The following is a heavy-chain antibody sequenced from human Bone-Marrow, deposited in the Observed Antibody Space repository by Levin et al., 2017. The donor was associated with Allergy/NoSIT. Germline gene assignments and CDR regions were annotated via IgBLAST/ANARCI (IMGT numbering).Heavy chain of an antibody. D-gene: IGHD7-27*01. J-gene: IGHJ3*02. V-gene: IGHV1-69*06. CDR1: GGTFGFYG. CDR3: AREGFKLGTAFDI. Sequence: ASVKVSCKASGGTFGFYGIDWVRQAPGQGLEWMGGIIPLFGTANYAQKFQGRVTITADKSTSTAYMELSSLRFEDMAIYYCAREGFKLGTAFDIWGQGTVVTVSS. CDR2: IIPLFGTA.